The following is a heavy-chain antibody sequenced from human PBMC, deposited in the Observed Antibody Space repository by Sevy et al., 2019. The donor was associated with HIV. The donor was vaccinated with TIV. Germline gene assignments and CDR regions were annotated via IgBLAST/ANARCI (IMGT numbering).Heavy chain of an antibody. Sequence: GGSLGLSCAASGFSLSSFSMNWVRQAPGKGLEWVSYISISSSNIYYGDSVKGRFTISRDNAKNSLYLEMNSLRAEDTAVYYCARDPNYTNYYYYGMDVWGQGTTVTVSS. CDR3: ARDPNYTNYYYYGMDV. J-gene: IGHJ6*02. CDR1: GFSLSSFS. V-gene: IGHV3-48*01. D-gene: IGHD4-4*01. CDR2: ISISSSNI.